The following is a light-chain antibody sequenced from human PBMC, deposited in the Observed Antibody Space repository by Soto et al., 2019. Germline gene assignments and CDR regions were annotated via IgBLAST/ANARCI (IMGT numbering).Light chain of an antibody. Sequence: DIQMTQSPSTLSASIGDRVTIACRASQGISNWLAWYQQKPGKAPKLLIFHASSLESGVPSRFSGSGSGTEFTLTISSLQSEDFAVYYCQQYNNWPPTFGQGTKVDI. CDR2: HAS. CDR1: QGISNW. J-gene: IGKJ1*01. CDR3: QQYNNWPPT. V-gene: IGKV1-5*01.